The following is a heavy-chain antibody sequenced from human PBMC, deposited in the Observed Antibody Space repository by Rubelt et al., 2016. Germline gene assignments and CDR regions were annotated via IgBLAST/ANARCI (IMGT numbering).Heavy chain of an antibody. CDR1: GFTVSSNY. V-gene: IGHV3-66*02. CDR2: IYSGGST. Sequence: SRGGLVQPGGSLRVSCAASGFTVSSNYMSWVRQAPGKGLEWVSVIYSGGSTYYADSVKGRSTISRDNSKNTLYLQMNSLRAEDTAVYYCAREHVGYSSLDVWGQGTTVTVSS. J-gene: IGHJ6*02. CDR3: AREHVGYSSLDV. D-gene: IGHD6-13*01.